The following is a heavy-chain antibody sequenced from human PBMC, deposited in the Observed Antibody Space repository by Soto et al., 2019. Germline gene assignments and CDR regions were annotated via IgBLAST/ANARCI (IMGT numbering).Heavy chain of an antibody. D-gene: IGHD6-19*01. CDR1: GGSISSSSYY. V-gene: IGHV4-39*01. Sequence: SETLSLTCTVSGGSISSSSYYWGWIRQPPGKGLEWIGYIYYSGSPYYNPSLKSRVAISVDTSKNQFSLKLSSVTAADTAVYYCAVPAASVAGASGSYYYYGMDVWGQGTTVTVSS. CDR2: IYYSGSP. CDR3: AVPAASVAGASGSYYYYGMDV. J-gene: IGHJ6*02.